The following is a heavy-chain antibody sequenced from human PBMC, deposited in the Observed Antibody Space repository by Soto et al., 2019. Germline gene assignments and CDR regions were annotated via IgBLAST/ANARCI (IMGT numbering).Heavy chain of an antibody. V-gene: IGHV1-8*01. CDR2: MNPNSGNT. D-gene: IGHD2-15*01. CDR1: GYTFTSYD. CDR3: ARGIQRLLRVAVIYYYYYGMDV. Sequence: QVQLVQSGAEVKKPGASVKVSCKASGYTFTSYDINWVRQATGQGLEWMGWMNPNSGNTGYAQKFQGRVTMTRNTSISTAYMELSSLRSEDTAVYYCARGIQRLLRVAVIYYYYYGMDVWGRGTTVTVSS. J-gene: IGHJ6*02.